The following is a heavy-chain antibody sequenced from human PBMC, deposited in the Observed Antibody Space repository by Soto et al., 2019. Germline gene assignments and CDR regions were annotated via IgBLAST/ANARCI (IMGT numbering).Heavy chain of an antibody. CDR2: IRNKANSYTT. D-gene: IGHD2-15*01. Sequence: VQLVESGGGLVQPGGSLRLSCAASGFTFSDHYMDWVRQAPGKGLEWVGRIRNKANSYTTGYGASVKGRFTISRDDSENSLYLQMNSLKTEDTAVYYCASGYCSGGSCYSSPGNYWGQGTLVTVSS. J-gene: IGHJ4*02. V-gene: IGHV3-72*01. CDR1: GFTFSDHY. CDR3: ASGYCSGGSCYSSPGNY.